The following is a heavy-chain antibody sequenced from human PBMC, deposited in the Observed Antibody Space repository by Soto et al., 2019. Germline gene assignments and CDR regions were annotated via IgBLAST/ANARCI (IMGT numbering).Heavy chain of an antibody. D-gene: IGHD5-18*01. J-gene: IGHJ6*02. Sequence: LSLTCAVSGGSISSGGYYWSWIRQHPGKGLEWIGNIYYSGSTYYNPSLKSRVTISVDTSKNQFSLKLSSVTAADTAVYYCAREKVRWPSRGYSYGYYGSYYYGMDVWGQGTTVTVSS. V-gene: IGHV4-31*11. CDR1: GGSISSGGYY. CDR2: IYYSGST. CDR3: AREKVRWPSRGYSYGYYGSYYYGMDV.